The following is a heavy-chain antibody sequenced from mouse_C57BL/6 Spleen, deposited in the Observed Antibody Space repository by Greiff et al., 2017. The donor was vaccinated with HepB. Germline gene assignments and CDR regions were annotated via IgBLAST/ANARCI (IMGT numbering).Heavy chain of an antibody. Sequence: QVTLKESGPGILQPSQTLSLTCSFSGFSLSTFGMGVGWIRQPSGKGLEWLAHIWWDDDKYYNPALKRRHTISKDTSKNQVFLKIANVYTADTATYYCARIAHYGSRDWYFDVWGTGTTVTVSS. CDR2: IWWDDDK. CDR3: ARIAHYGSRDWYFDV. CDR1: GFSLSTFGMG. D-gene: IGHD1-1*01. V-gene: IGHV8-8*01. J-gene: IGHJ1*03.